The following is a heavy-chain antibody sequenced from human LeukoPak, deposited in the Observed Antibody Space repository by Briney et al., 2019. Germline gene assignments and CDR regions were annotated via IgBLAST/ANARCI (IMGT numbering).Heavy chain of an antibody. CDR2: RDDSGRS. J-gene: IGHJ6*02. V-gene: IGHV4-59*11. CDR1: GGSMSGHF. CDR3: ARSLGYCSSTSCYGGVYYGMDV. D-gene: IGHD2-2*01. Sequence: SETLSLTCNVSGGSMSGHFWIWFRQPPGKGLEWIGHRDDSGRSNYNPSLRCRVTISIDTSKNQFSLKLNSVTAADTAVYYCARSLGYCSSTSCYGGVYYGMDVWGQGTTVTVSS.